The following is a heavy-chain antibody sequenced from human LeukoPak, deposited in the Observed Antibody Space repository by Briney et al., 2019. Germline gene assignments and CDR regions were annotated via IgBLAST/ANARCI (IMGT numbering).Heavy chain of an antibody. V-gene: IGHV3-23*01. D-gene: IGHD2-15*01. J-gene: IGHJ4*02. CDR1: GFAFSSYA. Sequence: GGYLRLSCAASGFAFSSYAMSWVRQAPGKGLEWVSAISGSGGSTYYADSVKGRFTISRDNSKNTLYLQMNSLRAEDTAVYYCAKDHSRYCSGGSCSTDYWGQGTLVTVSS. CDR2: ISGSGGST. CDR3: AKDHSRYCSGGSCSTDY.